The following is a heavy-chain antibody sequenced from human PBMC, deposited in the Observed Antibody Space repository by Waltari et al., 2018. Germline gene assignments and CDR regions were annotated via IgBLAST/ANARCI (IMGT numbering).Heavy chain of an antibody. Sequence: QIQIMQSGAEVKKPGASVKVSCQASGYTFPAYYIHWARQAPGPGLEWMGWINPNAGGADCAQSVQGRVTVTRDTSISTVYMELSGLTSDDTAVYYCAREALGGTKAFDMWGQGTMVTVSS. J-gene: IGHJ3*02. CDR3: AREALGGTKAFDM. CDR2: INPNAGGA. CDR1: GYTFPAYY. V-gene: IGHV1-2*02. D-gene: IGHD1-7*01.